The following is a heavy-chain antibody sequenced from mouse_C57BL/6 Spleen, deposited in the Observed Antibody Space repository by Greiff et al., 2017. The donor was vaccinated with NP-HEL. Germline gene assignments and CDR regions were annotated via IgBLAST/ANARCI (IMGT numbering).Heavy chain of an antibody. J-gene: IGHJ4*01. D-gene: IGHD1-1*01. Sequence: VQLQQPGAELVKPGASVKLSCKASGYTFTSYWMHWVKQRPGQGLEWIGMIHPNSGSTNYNEKFKSKATLTVDKSSSTAYMQLSSLTSEDSAVYYCARYPTVVAHYYAMDYWGQGTSVTVSS. CDR2: IHPNSGST. V-gene: IGHV1-64*01. CDR3: ARYPTVVAHYYAMDY. CDR1: GYTFTSYW.